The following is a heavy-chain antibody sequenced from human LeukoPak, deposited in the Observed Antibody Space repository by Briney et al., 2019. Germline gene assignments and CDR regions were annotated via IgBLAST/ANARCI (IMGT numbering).Heavy chain of an antibody. CDR3: AVAGARFCDTGSLYAVDF. J-gene: IGHJ3*01. CDR1: GASTSSSSYF. Sequence: SETLSLTCTVSGASTSSSSYFWGCLRQPPGRGVEWIGTIYYGGRPYNTPSLKSRITISLATANNQFSMKLNSVTAANTPVYYCAVAGARFCDTGSLYAVDFWGRGTMVTVSS. CDR2: IYYGGRP. V-gene: IGHV4-39*01. D-gene: IGHD2-15*01.